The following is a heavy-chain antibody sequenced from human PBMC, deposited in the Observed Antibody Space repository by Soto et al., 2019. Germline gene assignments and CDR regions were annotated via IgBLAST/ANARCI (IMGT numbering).Heavy chain of an antibody. J-gene: IGHJ6*02. Sequence: ASVKVSCKASGYTYTSYDINGVRQATGEGLEWMGWMNPNSGNTGYAQKFQGRVTMTRNTSISTAYMELGSLRSEDTAVYYCARVPSYDILTRDTGYYYGMDVWGQGTTVTVSS. V-gene: IGHV1-8*01. D-gene: IGHD3-9*01. CDR3: ARVPSYDILTRDTGYYYGMDV. CDR2: MNPNSGNT. CDR1: GYTYTSYD.